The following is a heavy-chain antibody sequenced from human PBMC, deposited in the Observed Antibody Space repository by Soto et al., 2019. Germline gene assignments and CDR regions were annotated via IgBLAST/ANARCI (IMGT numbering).Heavy chain of an antibody. V-gene: IGHV3-30-3*01. D-gene: IGHD4-17*01. CDR3: ARDNYGGDY. CDR2: ISYAGSNE. J-gene: IGHJ4*02. Sequence: GGSLRLSCAASGFGFSNYAMHWVRQAPGKGLEWVAVISYAGSNEYXAXXXXXXXXXXXDXSKNMVYLQMDSLRAGDTAVYYCARDNYGGDYWGQGT. CDR1: GFGFSNYA.